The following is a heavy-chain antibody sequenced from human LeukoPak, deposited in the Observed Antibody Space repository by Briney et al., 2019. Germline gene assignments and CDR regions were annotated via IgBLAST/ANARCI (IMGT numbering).Heavy chain of an antibody. CDR1: GFTFSSYS. Sequence: GGSLRLSCAASGFTFSSYSMNWVRQAPGKGLEWVSSISSSSSYIYYADSVKGRFTISRDNAKNSLYLQMNSLRAEDTAVYYCARVSDSYSPYSALPPPDYWGQGTLVTVSS. CDR2: ISSSSSYI. J-gene: IGHJ4*02. CDR3: ARVSDSYSPYSALPPPDY. V-gene: IGHV3-21*01. D-gene: IGHD2-21*01.